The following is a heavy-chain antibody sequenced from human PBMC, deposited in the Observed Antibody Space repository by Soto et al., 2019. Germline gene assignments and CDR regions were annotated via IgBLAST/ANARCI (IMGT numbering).Heavy chain of an antibody. D-gene: IGHD4-17*01. CDR3: AREGATVVTEYFQH. J-gene: IGHJ1*01. Sequence: SVKVSCKASGGTFSSYAISWVRQAPGQGLEWMGGIIPIFGTANYAQKFQGRVTITADESTSTAYMELSSLRSEDTAVYYCAREGATVVTEYFQHWGQGTQVTVSS. V-gene: IGHV1-69*13. CDR1: GGTFSSYA. CDR2: IIPIFGTA.